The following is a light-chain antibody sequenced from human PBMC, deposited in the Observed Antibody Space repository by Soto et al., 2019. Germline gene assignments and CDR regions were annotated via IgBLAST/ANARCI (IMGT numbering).Light chain of an antibody. V-gene: IGKV3-20*01. Sequence: EIVLTQSPGTLSLSPRERATLSCRASQSVSSSYLAWYQQKPGQAPRLLIYGASSRATGIPDRFSGSGSGTDFTLTISRLEPEDFAVYYCQQYGSSHLAFGGGTKVEIK. CDR1: QSVSSSY. J-gene: IGKJ4*01. CDR3: QQYGSSHLA. CDR2: GAS.